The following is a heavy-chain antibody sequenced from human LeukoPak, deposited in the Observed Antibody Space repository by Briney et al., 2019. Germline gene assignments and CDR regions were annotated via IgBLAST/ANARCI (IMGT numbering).Heavy chain of an antibody. V-gene: IGHV3-66*01. CDR3: ARDLRAVAGRGSFDI. D-gene: IGHD6-19*01. CDR1: GFTVTSNY. CDR2: NYSGGTT. Sequence: GGSLRLSCVASGFTVTSNYMSWVRQAPGKGLEWVSVNYSGGTTYYTDSVKGRFTISRDDSKNTWYLQMNGLRVEDTAVYYCARDLRAVAGRGSFDIWGQGTMVTVSS. J-gene: IGHJ3*02.